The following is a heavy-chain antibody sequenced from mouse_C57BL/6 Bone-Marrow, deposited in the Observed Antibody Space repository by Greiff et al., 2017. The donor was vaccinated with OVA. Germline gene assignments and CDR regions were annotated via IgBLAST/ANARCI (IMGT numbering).Heavy chain of an antibody. V-gene: IGHV1-26*01. CDR2: INPNNGGT. CDR3: ARSGWSFAY. CDR1: GYTFTDYY. D-gene: IGHD2-3*01. J-gene: IGHJ3*01. Sequence: VQLQQSGPELVKPGASVKISCKASGYTFTDYYMNWVKQSHGKSLEWIGDINPNNGGTSYNQKFKGKATLTVDKSSSTAYMELRSLTSEDSAVYYCARSGWSFAYWGQGTLVTVSA.